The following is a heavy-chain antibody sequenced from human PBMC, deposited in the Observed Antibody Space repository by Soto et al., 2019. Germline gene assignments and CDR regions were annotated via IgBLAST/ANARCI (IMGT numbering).Heavy chain of an antibody. D-gene: IGHD1-26*01. CDR2: IMPVFATA. CDR1: TFSSYT. CDR3: TRGVTADYRGGDAFAL. Sequence: QVQLEQSGAEVKKPGSSVKVSCKEGTFSSYTFNWVRQAPGQGLEWMGVIMPVFATAFYAQQFQGRVTITADGSTGKVYMEMSSLISQATAVYYCTRGVTADYRGGDAFALWGRGTLVTVSS. J-gene: IGHJ3*01. V-gene: IGHV1-69*01.